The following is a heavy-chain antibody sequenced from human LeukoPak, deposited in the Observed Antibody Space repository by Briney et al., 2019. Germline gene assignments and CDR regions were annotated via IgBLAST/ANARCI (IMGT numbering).Heavy chain of an antibody. Sequence: TGGSLRLSCAASGFIFSDYYMSWVRQAPGKGLEWVSYISESGDITYYSDSVKGRFAVSRDNAKNSVYLQVNSLRAADTAVYYCAREYTLYRSGWFLDYWGQGTVVAVSS. J-gene: IGHJ4*02. CDR2: ISESGDIT. V-gene: IGHV3-11*01. CDR3: AREYTLYRSGWFLDY. D-gene: IGHD6-19*01. CDR1: GFIFSDYY.